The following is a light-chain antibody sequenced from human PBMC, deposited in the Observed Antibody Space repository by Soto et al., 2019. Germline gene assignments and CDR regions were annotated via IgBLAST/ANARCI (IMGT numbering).Light chain of an antibody. CDR3: QQYGSTPLT. CDR2: DGS. Sequence: EIVLTQSPGTLSLSPGERATLSCRASQSVGNNYLAWYQQKPGQAPRFLIYDGSSRATGIPDRFSGSGSGTDFTLTISRLEPEDFAVYYCQQYGSTPLTFGGGTKVEIK. V-gene: IGKV3-20*01. J-gene: IGKJ4*01. CDR1: QSVGNNY.